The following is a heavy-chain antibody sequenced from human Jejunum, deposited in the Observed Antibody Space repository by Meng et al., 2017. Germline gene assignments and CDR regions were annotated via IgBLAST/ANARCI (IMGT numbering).Heavy chain of an antibody. CDR2: IKPDSGAT. D-gene: IGHD3-16*01. J-gene: IGHJ4*02. CDR3: ARGGGGLAY. Sequence: QGRLVQSGAEVKEPGASVKVSCKAFGSTFTDYYMHWVRQAPGQGLEWMGWIKPDSGATNYAPKFQGRVTMTRDTSITTAYMELYRLTSDDSAVYYCARGGGGLAYWGQGPLVTVSS. V-gene: IGHV1-2*02. CDR1: GSTFTDYY.